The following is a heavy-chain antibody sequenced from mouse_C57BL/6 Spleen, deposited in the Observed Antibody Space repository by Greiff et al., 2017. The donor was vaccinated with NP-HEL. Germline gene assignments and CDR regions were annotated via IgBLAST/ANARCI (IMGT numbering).Heavy chain of an antibody. J-gene: IGHJ4*01. D-gene: IGHD1-1*01. V-gene: IGHV1-63*01. CDR2: IYPGGGYT. Sequence: VQLQQSGAELVRPGTSVKMSCKASGYTFTNYWIGWAKQRPGHGLEWIGDIYPGGGYTNYNEKFKGKATLTADKSSSTAYMQFSSLTSEDSAIYYCARSSQYYGSSQYAMDYWGQGTSVTVSS. CDR1: GYTFTNYW. CDR3: ARSSQYYGSSQYAMDY.